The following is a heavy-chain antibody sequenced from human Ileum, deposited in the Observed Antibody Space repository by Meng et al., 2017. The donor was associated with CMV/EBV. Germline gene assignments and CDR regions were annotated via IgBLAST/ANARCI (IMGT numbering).Heavy chain of an antibody. D-gene: IGHD6-13*01. CDR3: AKDRSIITSYSRGIDF. V-gene: IGHV4-59*12. Sequence: LRLSCTVSGGSISDFYWTWIRQSPGKGLEWIGYISNSGSANYNPSLKSRLTMSVDASQNHFSLSVSSVTAADTAVCECAKDRSIITSYSRGIDFWGQGTLVTVSS. J-gene: IGHJ4*02. CDR1: GGSISDFY. CDR2: ISNSGSA.